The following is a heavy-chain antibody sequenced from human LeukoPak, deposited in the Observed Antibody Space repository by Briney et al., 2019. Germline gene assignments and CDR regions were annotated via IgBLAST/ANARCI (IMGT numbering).Heavy chain of an antibody. J-gene: IGHJ4*02. Sequence: GGSLRLSCAASGFTLSSYAMSWVRQAPGRGLEWVSAISGSGGSTYYADSVKGRFTISRDNSKNTLYLQMNSLRAEDTAVYYCAKSGEGYSSSVFGYWGQGTLVTVSS. CDR2: ISGSGGST. V-gene: IGHV3-23*01. CDR3: AKSGEGYSSSVFGY. CDR1: GFTLSSYA. D-gene: IGHD6-13*01.